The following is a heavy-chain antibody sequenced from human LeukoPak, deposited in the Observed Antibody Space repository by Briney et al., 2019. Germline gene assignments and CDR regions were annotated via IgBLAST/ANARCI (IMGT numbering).Heavy chain of an antibody. CDR1: GYTFTSYY. Sequence: ASVKVSCKASGYTFTSYYMHWVRQAPGQGLEWMGIINPSGGSTSYAQKFQGRVTMTRDMSTSTVYMELSSLRSEDMAVYYCARLREIPVFGVVTKSTSYFDYWGQGTLVTVSS. D-gene: IGHD3-3*01. J-gene: IGHJ4*02. V-gene: IGHV1-46*01. CDR2: INPSGGST. CDR3: ARLREIPVFGVVTKSTSYFDY.